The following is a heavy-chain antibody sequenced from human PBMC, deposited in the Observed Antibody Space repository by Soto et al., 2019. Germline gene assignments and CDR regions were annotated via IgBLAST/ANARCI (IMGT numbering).Heavy chain of an antibody. D-gene: IGHD2-2*01. CDR2: ISGSGGTT. Sequence: EVQLLESGGGLVQPVGSLRLSCAASGFTFSSYAMSWVRQAPGKGLEWVSAISGSGGTTYYTDSVKGRFTISRDNSKNTLYLQMNSLRVEDMAVYYCAKYCSSTSCLVVYGMDVWGQGTTVTVSS. V-gene: IGHV3-23*01. CDR1: GFTFSSYA. J-gene: IGHJ6*02. CDR3: AKYCSSTSCLVVYGMDV.